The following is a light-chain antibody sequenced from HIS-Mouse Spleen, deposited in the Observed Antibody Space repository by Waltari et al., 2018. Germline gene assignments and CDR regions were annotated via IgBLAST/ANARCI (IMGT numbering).Light chain of an antibody. Sequence: QSALTQPASVSGSPGQSITISCTGTSSDVGGYNYVSWYQQHPGKAPKLMIYEVSNRPSGVCNRFSGSKSGNTASLTISGLQAEDEADYYCSSYTSSSTLYVVFGGGTKLTVL. J-gene: IGLJ2*01. CDR3: SSYTSSSTLYVV. V-gene: IGLV2-14*01. CDR2: EVS. CDR1: SSDVGGYNY.